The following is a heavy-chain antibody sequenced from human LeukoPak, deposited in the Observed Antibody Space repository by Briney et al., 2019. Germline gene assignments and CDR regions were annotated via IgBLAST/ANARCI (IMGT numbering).Heavy chain of an antibody. J-gene: IGHJ4*02. D-gene: IGHD4-23*01. Sequence: GGSLRLSCAASGFTFSSYFWMHWVRQAPGKGLVWVSRIKSDGSSSTYADSVKGRFTISRDNAKNSLYLQMNTLRAEDTAVYYCVRDLDLGGYSSFEYWGQGALVTVSS. CDR3: VRDLDLGGYSSFEY. CDR2: IKSDGSSS. V-gene: IGHV3-74*01. CDR1: GFTFSSYFW.